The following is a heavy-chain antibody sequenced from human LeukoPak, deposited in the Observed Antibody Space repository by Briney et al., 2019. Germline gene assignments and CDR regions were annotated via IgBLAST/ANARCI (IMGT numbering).Heavy chain of an antibody. Sequence: GGSLTLSCAASGFTFSSYAMSWVRQAPGKGLEWVSSISVSGISTYYSDSVKGRFTISRDNSKNTLYLQMNSLRAEDTAVYYCAKGDNDILTGYYNSFYYWGQGTLVTVSS. CDR2: ISVSGIST. D-gene: IGHD3-9*01. J-gene: IGHJ4*02. V-gene: IGHV3-23*01. CDR3: AKGDNDILTGYYNSFYY. CDR1: GFTFSSYA.